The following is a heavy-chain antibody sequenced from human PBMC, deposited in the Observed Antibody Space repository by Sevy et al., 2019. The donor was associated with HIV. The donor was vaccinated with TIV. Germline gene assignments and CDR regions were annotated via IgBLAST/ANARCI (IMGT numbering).Heavy chain of an antibody. D-gene: IGHD3-22*01. CDR2: ISADGGVK. V-gene: IGHV3-30-3*01. CDR3: ARENYYDSTSLGSFDV. J-gene: IGHJ3*01. Sequence: GGSLRLSCAASGFIFSNYAMTWARQAPGRGLEGWAIISADGGVKYYADSVKGRLPISRDNSDNTLSIQMNSLRTEESALYYCARENYYDSTSLGSFDVWGQGTMVTVSS. CDR1: GFIFSNYA.